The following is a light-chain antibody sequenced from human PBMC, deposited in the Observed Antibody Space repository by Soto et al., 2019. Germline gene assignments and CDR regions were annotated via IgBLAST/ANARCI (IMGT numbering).Light chain of an antibody. CDR1: SSNIGSHT. Sequence: SVLTQPSSASGTPGQSVNISCSGTSSNIGSHTVNWYQQIPGKAPQLFIFRTNERPSGVPDRFSGSKSVTSASLAISGLHSDDEADYYCAAWDDRLNAVVFGGGTKLTVL. J-gene: IGLJ2*01. CDR3: AAWDDRLNAVV. V-gene: IGLV1-44*01. CDR2: RTN.